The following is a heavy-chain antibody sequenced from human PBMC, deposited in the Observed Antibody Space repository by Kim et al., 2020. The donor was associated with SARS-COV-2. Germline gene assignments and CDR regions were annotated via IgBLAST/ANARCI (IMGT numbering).Heavy chain of an antibody. CDR1: GFTFSSYA. D-gene: IGHD3-22*01. J-gene: IGHJ4*02. CDR3: AKRMSTYYYDSSGYLDY. CDR2: ISGSGGST. V-gene: IGHV3-23*01. Sequence: GGSLRLSCAASGFTFSSYAMSWVRQAPGKGLEWVSAISGSGGSTYYADSVKGRFTISRDNSKNTLYLQMNSLRAEDTAVYYCAKRMSTYYYDSSGYLDYWGQGTLVTVSS.